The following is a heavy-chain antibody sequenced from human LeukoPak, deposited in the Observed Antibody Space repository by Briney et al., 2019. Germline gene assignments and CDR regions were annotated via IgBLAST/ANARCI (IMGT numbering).Heavy chain of an antibody. D-gene: IGHD2-2*01. CDR1: GYTFTSYY. J-gene: IGHJ4*02. V-gene: IGHV1-46*01. CDR3: ARVRDIVVVPAAIGVDY. Sequence: SVKVSCKASGYTFTSYYMHWVRQAPGQGLEWMGIINPSGGSTSYAQKFQGRVTMTRDTSTSTVYMELSSLRSEDTAVYYCARVRDIVVVPAAIGVDYWGQGTLVTVSS. CDR2: INPSGGST.